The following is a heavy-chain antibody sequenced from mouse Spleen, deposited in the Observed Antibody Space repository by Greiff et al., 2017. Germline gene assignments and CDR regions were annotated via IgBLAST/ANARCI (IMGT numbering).Heavy chain of an antibody. Sequence: QVQLKQSGAELVRPGSSVKLSCKASGYTFTSYWMHWVKQRPIQGLEWIGNIDPSDSETHYNQKFKDKATLTVDKSSSTAYMQLSSLTSEDSAVYYCARQLVYAMDYWGQGTSVTVSS. J-gene: IGHJ4*01. CDR2: IDPSDSET. V-gene: IGHV1-52*01. D-gene: IGHD4-1*02. CDR3: ARQLVYAMDY. CDR1: GYTFTSYW.